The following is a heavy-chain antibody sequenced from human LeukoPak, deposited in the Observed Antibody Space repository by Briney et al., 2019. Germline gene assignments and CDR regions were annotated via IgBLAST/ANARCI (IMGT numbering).Heavy chain of an antibody. V-gene: IGHV4-39*07. Sequence: SETLSLTCTVSGGSISSSRYYWGWIRQPPGKGLEWIGSIYHSGSTYYNPSLKSRVTISVDTSKNQFSLKLSSVTAADTAVYYCARATQYGSGKNDAFDIWGQGTMVTVSS. D-gene: IGHD3-10*01. CDR3: ARATQYGSGKNDAFDI. CDR2: IYHSGST. J-gene: IGHJ3*02. CDR1: GGSISSSRYY.